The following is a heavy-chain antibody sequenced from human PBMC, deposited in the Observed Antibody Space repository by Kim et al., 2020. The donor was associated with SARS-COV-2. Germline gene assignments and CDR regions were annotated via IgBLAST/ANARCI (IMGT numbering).Heavy chain of an antibody. V-gene: IGHV3-21*01. D-gene: IGHD3-3*01. CDR3: ARGVTYYDFWSGYYFDY. J-gene: IGHJ4*02. Sequence: VKGRFTIARDNAKNSLYLQMNSLRAEDTAVYYCARGVTYYDFWSGYYFDYWGQGTLVTVSS.